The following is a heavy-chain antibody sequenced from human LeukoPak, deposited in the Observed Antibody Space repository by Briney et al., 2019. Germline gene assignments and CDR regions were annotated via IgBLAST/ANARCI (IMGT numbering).Heavy chain of an antibody. V-gene: IGHV5-51*01. Sequence: GESLKISCQGSGYSFTSYWIGWVRQMPGKGLEGMGIIYPRDSDTRYNPSFQGQVNISADKSIHTASLPWSSLNASHTAMYYCASRPSGRRDGYDYWGQGTLVTV. J-gene: IGHJ4*02. CDR1: GYSFTSYW. CDR3: ASRPSGRRDGYDY. D-gene: IGHD5-24*01. CDR2: IYPRDSDT.